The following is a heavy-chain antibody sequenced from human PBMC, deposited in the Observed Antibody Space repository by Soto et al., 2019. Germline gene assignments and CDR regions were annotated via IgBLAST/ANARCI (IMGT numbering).Heavy chain of an antibody. CDR2: IYYSGST. J-gene: IGHJ3*02. CDR3: ARDSQGDTAHDAFDI. V-gene: IGHV4-31*03. Sequence: SETLSLTCTVSGGSISSGGYYWSWIRQHPGKGLEWIGYIYYSGSTYYNPSLKSRVTISVDTSKNQFSLKLSSVTAADTAVYYCARDSQGDTAHDAFDIWGQGTMVTVSS. D-gene: IGHD3-16*01. CDR1: GGSISSGGYY.